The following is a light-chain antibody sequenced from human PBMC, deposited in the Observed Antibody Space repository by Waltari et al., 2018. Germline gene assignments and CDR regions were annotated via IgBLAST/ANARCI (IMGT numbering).Light chain of an antibody. CDR3: QQGNSFPIT. V-gene: IGKV1-12*01. CDR2: DGY. J-gene: IGKJ5*01. Sequence: DIQMTQSPSPVSASVGDGVTITCRASQGISSWLAWYQQKPGKAPNLLIYDGYSLQSGVPSRFSGSGSGTVFTLTISSLQPEDFATYYCQQGNSFPITFGQGTRLEIK. CDR1: QGISSW.